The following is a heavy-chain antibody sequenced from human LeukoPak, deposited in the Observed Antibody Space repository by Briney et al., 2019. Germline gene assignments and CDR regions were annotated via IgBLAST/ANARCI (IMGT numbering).Heavy chain of an antibody. D-gene: IGHD3-22*01. CDR2: IYYGGNT. Sequence: PETLSLTCTVSGGSFSTTSYYWGWIRQPPGKGLEWIGSIYYGGNTYYNPSLKSRVTISVDTSKNQFSLKLSSVTAADTAVYYCARRDYYDSDGYYYDYWGQGTLVTVSS. V-gene: IGHV4-39*01. J-gene: IGHJ4*02. CDR1: GGSFSTTSYY. CDR3: ARRDYYDSDGYYYDY.